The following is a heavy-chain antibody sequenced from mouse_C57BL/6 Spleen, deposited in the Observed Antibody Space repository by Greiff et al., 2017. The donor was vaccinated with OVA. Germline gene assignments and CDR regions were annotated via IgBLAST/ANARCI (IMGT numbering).Heavy chain of an antibody. J-gene: IGHJ2*01. CDR3: ATPITTVVGFDD. V-gene: IGHV5-17*01. CDR2: ISSGSSTI. CDR1: GFTFSDYG. D-gene: IGHD1-1*01. Sequence: EVHLVESGGGLVKPGGSLKLSCAASGFTFSDYGMHWVRQAPEKGLEWVAYISSGSSTIYYADTVKGRFTISRDNAKNTLFLQMTSLRSEDTAMYYCATPITTVVGFDDWGQGTTLTVSS.